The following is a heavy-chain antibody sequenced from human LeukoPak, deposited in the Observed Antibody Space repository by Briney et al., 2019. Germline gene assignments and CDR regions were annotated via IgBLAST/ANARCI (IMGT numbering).Heavy chain of an antibody. Sequence: SETLSLTCAVSGYSISSGYYWGWIRQPPGKGLEWIGSIYHSGSTYYNPSLKSRVTISVDTSKNQFSLKLSSVTAADTAVYYCARAEADCSSTSCYINWFDPWGQGTLVTVSS. J-gene: IGHJ5*02. CDR2: IYHSGST. CDR3: ARAEADCSSTSCYINWFDP. CDR1: GYSISSGYY. D-gene: IGHD2-2*01. V-gene: IGHV4-38-2*01.